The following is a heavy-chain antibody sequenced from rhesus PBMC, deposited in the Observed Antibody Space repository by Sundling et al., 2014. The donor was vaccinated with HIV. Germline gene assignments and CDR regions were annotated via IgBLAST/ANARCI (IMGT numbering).Heavy chain of an antibody. Sequence: EVQLVESGGGLVQPGGSLRLSCAASGFTFSSYGMYWVRQAPGKGLELISGIRNSGGGTYYADSVKGRFTISRDNSKNSLSLQMNSLRAADTAVYYCAKQASLDWLLAYHFDHWGQGVLVTVSS. CDR2: IRNSGGGT. CDR3: AKQASLDWLLAYHFDH. V-gene: IGHV3-103*01. J-gene: IGHJ4*01. CDR1: GFTFSSYG. D-gene: IGHD3-3*01.